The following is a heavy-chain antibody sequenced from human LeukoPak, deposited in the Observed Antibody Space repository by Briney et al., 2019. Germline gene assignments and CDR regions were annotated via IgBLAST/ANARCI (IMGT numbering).Heavy chain of an antibody. V-gene: IGHV4-4*02. Sequence: PSGTLSLTCAVSGGSISSSNWWSWVRQPPGQGLEWIGEIYHSGSTNYNPSLKSRVTISVDTSKNQFSLKLSSVTAADTAVYYCARLNYDFWSGSKNWFDPWGQGTLVTVSS. D-gene: IGHD3-3*01. CDR1: GGSISSSNW. CDR2: IYHSGST. CDR3: ARLNYDFWSGSKNWFDP. J-gene: IGHJ5*02.